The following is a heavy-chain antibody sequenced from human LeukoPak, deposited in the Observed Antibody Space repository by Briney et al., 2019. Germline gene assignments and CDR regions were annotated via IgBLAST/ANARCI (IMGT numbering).Heavy chain of an antibody. CDR1: GFTFSSYS. D-gene: IGHD6-13*01. CDR2: IGSSTSTI. CDR3: ARDGPTAGNDFDY. Sequence: PGGSLRLSCAASGFTFSSYSMNWVRQAPGKGLEWVSYIGSSTSTIYYADSVRGRFTISRDNAKNSLYLQMNSLRDEDTAVYYCARDGPTAGNDFDYWGRGTLATVSS. J-gene: IGHJ4*02. V-gene: IGHV3-48*02.